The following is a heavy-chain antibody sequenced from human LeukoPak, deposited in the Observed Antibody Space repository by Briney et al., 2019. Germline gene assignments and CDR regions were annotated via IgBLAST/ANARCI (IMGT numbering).Heavy chain of an antibody. CDR2: SSAYNGNT. CDR3: VRDPTAAAATDDWFDP. V-gene: IGHV1-18*01. D-gene: IGHD6-13*01. CDR1: GYTFANSG. Sequence: ASVKVSLKASGYTFANSGISWVRQAPGQGLEWMGWSSAYNGNTNSAQKFQGRVSMTTDTSTSTAYMELRSLRSDDTAVYYCVRDPTAAAATDDWFDPWGQGTLVTVSS. J-gene: IGHJ5*02.